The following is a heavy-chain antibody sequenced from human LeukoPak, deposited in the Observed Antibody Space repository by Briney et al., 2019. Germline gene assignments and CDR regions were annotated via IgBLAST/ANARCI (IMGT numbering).Heavy chain of an antibody. V-gene: IGHV4-61*01. CDR1: GGSVNRGSYY. CDR2: IYYSGST. Sequence: SGTLSLTFTFSGGSVNRGSYYWGWVRQPPGEGLEWIGYIYYSGSTNYNPSLRGRVTISVDPSKNQFSLRLSSVTAADTAVYFCARGSPTADSWGQGTLVTVSS. CDR3: ARGSPTADS. D-gene: IGHD4-17*01. J-gene: IGHJ4*02.